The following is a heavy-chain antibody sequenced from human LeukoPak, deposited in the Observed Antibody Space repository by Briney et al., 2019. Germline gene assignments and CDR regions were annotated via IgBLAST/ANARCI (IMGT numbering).Heavy chain of an antibody. J-gene: IGHJ4*02. Sequence: SGGSLRLSCVASGFTFSVYTMSWVRQAPGKGLEWVSSITSSSSSIYSADSVKGRLTFSRDNAKNSLYLEMNSLRDEDTAVYYCARDLAWGAYWGQGTLVTVSS. CDR3: ARDLAWGAY. CDR2: ITSSSSSI. D-gene: IGHD4/OR15-4a*01. V-gene: IGHV3-21*01. CDR1: GFTFSVYT.